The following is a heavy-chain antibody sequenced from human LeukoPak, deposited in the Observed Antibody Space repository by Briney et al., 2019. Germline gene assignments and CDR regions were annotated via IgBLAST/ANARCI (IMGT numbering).Heavy chain of an antibody. CDR3: GRQFRLGESSLYRPSDC. J-gene: IGHJ4*02. V-gene: IGHV3-7*01. CDR2: IKQDASEI. CDR1: GFTFSHYP. Sequence: PGGSLRLSCAASGFTFSHYPMTWVRQAPGKGLEWVASIKQDASEIFYVDSVKGRFTISRDNAEKSLYLHMNSPRAEDTAVYYCGRQFRLGESSLYRPSDCWGQGTLVTVSS. D-gene: IGHD3-16*02.